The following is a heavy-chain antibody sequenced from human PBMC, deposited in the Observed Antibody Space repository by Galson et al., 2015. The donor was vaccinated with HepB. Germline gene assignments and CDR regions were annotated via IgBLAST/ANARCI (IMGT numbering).Heavy chain of an antibody. CDR2: IYHSGST. CDR1: GGSISSGGFS. Sequence: TLSLTCTVSGGSISSGGFSWSWIRQPPGKGLEWIGCIYHSGSTSYSPTLKSRVTISVDTSKNQFSLRLTSVTAADTAVYYCARAPRRYFYDSSGPSASSYFDNWGQGTLVTVSS. D-gene: IGHD3-22*01. CDR3: ARAPRRYFYDSSGPSASSYFDN. V-gene: IGHV4-30-2*01. J-gene: IGHJ4*02.